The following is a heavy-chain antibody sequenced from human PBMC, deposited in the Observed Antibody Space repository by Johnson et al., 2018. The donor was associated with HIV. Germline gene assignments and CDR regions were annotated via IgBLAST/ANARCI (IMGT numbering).Heavy chain of an antibody. CDR1: GFTFSDYY. CDR2: ISSSGITI. J-gene: IGHJ3*02. V-gene: IGHV3-11*04. D-gene: IGHD6-13*01. Sequence: QAQLVESGGGLVKPGGSLRLSCAASGFTFSDYYMSWIRQAPGKGLEWVSYISSSGITIYYADTVKGRFTISRDNAKNSLYMQMNSLRAEDTSVYYCARGQLDNAFDIWGQGTMVTVFS. CDR3: ARGQLDNAFDI.